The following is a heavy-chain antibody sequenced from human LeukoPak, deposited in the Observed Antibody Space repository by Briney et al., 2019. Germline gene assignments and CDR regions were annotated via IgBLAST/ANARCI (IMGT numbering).Heavy chain of an antibody. Sequence: GGSLRLSCAASGFTVSSNYMSWVRQAPGKGLEWVSVIYSGGSTYYADSVKGRFTISRDNSKNTLYLQMNSLRAEDTAVYYRAREVVIAFDIWGQGTMVTVSS. CDR2: IYSGGST. J-gene: IGHJ3*02. D-gene: IGHD3-22*01. V-gene: IGHV3-66*01. CDR3: AREVVIAFDI. CDR1: GFTVSSNY.